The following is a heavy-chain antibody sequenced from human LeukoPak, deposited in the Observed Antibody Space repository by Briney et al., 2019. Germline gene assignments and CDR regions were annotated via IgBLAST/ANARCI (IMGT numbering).Heavy chain of an antibody. D-gene: IGHD6-13*01. Sequence: SETLSLTCTVSGGSISSSSYYWGWIRQPPGKGLEWIGSIYYSGSTYYNPSLKSRVTISVDASKNQFSLKLNSVTAADTAVYYCARPKYSSSWYVDAVDYWGQGTLVTVSS. J-gene: IGHJ4*02. CDR3: ARPKYSSSWYVDAVDY. V-gene: IGHV4-39*01. CDR1: GGSISSSSYY. CDR2: IYYSGST.